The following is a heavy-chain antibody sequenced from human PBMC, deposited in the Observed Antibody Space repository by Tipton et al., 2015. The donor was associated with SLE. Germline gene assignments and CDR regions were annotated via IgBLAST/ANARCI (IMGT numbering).Heavy chain of an antibody. V-gene: IGHV3-21*03. Sequence: SLRLSCVVSGFTFSSYSMNWVRQAPGKGLEWVSSISSSSSYIYYADSVKGRFTISRDNAKNSLYLQMNSLRAEDTAVYYCARETGTLYYYDSSGNYFLDYWGQGTLVTVSS. CDR3: ARETGTLYYYDSSGNYFLDY. D-gene: IGHD3-22*01. J-gene: IGHJ4*02. CDR1: GFTFSSYS. CDR2: ISSSSSYI.